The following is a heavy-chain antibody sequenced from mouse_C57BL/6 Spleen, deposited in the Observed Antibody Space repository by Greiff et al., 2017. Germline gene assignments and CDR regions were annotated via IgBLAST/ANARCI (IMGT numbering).Heavy chain of an antibody. J-gene: IGHJ2*01. CDR2: IYPYNGVS. CDR3: ARQGIHGSSYPFDY. D-gene: IGHD1-1*01. CDR1: GYSFTGYY. Sequence: DVQLQESGPELVKPGASVKISCKASGYSFTGYYMHWVKQSHGNILDWIGYIYPYNGVSSYNQKFKGKATLTVDKSSSTAYMELRSLTSEDSAVYYCARQGIHGSSYPFDYWGQGTTLTVSS. V-gene: IGHV1-31*01.